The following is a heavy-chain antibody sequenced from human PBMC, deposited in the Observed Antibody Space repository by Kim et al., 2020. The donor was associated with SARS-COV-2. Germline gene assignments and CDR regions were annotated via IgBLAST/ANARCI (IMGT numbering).Heavy chain of an antibody. CDR1: GFTFSSYW. CDR3: ARDSHTYYYDSSGYYPIFDY. D-gene: IGHD3-22*01. CDR2: IKQDGSEK. J-gene: IGHJ4*02. Sequence: GGSLRLSCAASGFTFSSYWMSWVRQAPGKGLEWVANIKQDGSEKYYVDSVKGRFTISRDNAKNSLYLQMNSLRAEDTAVYYCARDSHTYYYDSSGYYPIFDYWGQGTLVTVSS. V-gene: IGHV3-7*05.